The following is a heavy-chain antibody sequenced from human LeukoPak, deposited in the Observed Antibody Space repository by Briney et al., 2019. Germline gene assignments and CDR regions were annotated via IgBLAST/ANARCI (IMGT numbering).Heavy chain of an antibody. J-gene: IGHJ4*02. CDR1: GHTFTSYY. Sequence: GASVKVSCKASGHTFTSYYMHWVRQAPGQGLEWMGIINPSGGSTSYAQKFQGRVTMTRDTSTSTVYMELSSLRSEDTAVCYCARVPPPNYDSSGYFGYWGQGTLVTVSS. CDR2: INPSGGST. V-gene: IGHV1-46*01. D-gene: IGHD3-22*01. CDR3: ARVPPPNYDSSGYFGY.